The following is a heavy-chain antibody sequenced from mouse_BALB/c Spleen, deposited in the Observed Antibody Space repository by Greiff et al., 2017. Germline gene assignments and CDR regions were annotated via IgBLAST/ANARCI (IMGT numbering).Heavy chain of an antibody. CDR1: GFTFSSFG. Sequence: EVKLVESGGGLVQPGGSRKLSCAASGFTFSSFGMHWVRQAPEKGLEWVAYISSGSSTIYYADTVKGRFTISRDNPKNTLFLQMTSLRSEDTAMYYCARGYYGEDYWGQGTSVTVSS. V-gene: IGHV5-17*02. D-gene: IGHD1-1*01. CDR3: ARGYYGEDY. J-gene: IGHJ4*01. CDR2: ISSGSSTI.